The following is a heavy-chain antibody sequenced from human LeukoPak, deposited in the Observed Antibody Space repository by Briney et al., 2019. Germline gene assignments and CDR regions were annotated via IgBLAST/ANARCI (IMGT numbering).Heavy chain of an antibody. CDR1: GGSINSGDYS. J-gene: IGHJ4*02. CDR2: VYHTGST. CDR3: ARGCREGGTCYPLFDY. V-gene: IGHV4-30-2*01. D-gene: IGHD2-21*01. Sequence: TSETLSLTCAVSGGSINSGDYSWSWIRQPPGKSLEWIGYVYHTGSTYYNPSLKSRVTMSVDGSRSQFALKLSSVTAADTAVYYCARGCREGGTCYPLFDYWGQGSLVTVSS.